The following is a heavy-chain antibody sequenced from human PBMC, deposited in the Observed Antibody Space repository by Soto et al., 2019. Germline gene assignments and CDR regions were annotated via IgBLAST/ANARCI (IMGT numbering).Heavy chain of an antibody. CDR1: GYS. J-gene: IGHJ5*02. V-gene: IGHV4-30-2*01. D-gene: IGHD6-6*01. CDR2: IYHSGST. CDR3: ARLGSSGRFDP. Sequence: SETLSLTCSVSGYSWSWIRQPPGKGLEWIGYIYHSGSTYYNPSLKSRVTISVDRSKNQFSLKLSSVTAADTAVYYCARLGSSGRFDPWGQGTLVTVSS.